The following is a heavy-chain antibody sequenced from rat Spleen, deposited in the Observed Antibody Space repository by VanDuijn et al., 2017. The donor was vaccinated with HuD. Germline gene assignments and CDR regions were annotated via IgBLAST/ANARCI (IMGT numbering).Heavy chain of an antibody. Sequence: EVQLVESDEGLVQPGRSLKLSCAASGFTFSDFDMAWVRQAPTKGLEWVASISTGDDDTYYRDSVKGRLTISRNNAKSTLYLQMDSLRSEDTATYYCARHSDGGYSPYWYFDFWGPGTMVTVSS. CDR2: ISTGDDDT. CDR1: GFTFSDFD. D-gene: IGHD1-11*01. CDR3: ARHSDGGYSPYWYFDF. V-gene: IGHV5S23*01. J-gene: IGHJ1*01.